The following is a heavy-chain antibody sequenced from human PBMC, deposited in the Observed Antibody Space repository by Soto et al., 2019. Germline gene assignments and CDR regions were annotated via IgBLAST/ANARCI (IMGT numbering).Heavy chain of an antibody. Sequence: GGSLRLSCAASGFTFSSYAMHWVRQAPGKGLEWVAVISYDGSNKYYADSVKGRFTISRGNSKNTLYLQMNSLRAEDTAVYYCARDQGAPITGIPDYWGQGTLVTVSS. V-gene: IGHV3-30-3*01. CDR3: ARDQGAPITGIPDY. CDR1: GFTFSSYA. CDR2: ISYDGSNK. D-gene: IGHD1-20*01. J-gene: IGHJ4*02.